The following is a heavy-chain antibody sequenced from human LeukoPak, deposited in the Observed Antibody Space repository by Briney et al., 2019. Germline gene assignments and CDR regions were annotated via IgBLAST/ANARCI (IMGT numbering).Heavy chain of an antibody. D-gene: IGHD6-13*01. Sequence: GGSLRLSCAVSGFTFSDTYMTWIRQAPGKGLESLSYISPSGTDISYADSVKGRFTISRDNAKNSLYLQMNSLRVEDTAVYYCGRSSVSGAAVAYWGQGTLVTVSS. CDR3: GRSSVSGAAVAY. V-gene: IGHV3-11*01. CDR1: GFTFSDTY. J-gene: IGHJ4*02. CDR2: ISPSGTDI.